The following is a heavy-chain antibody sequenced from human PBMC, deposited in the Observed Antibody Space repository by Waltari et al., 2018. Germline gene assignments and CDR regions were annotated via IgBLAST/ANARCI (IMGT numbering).Heavy chain of an antibody. D-gene: IGHD2-2*01. Sequence: EVQLVVSGGGLVKPGGSLRLSCAASGFTFSSYSMNWVRQAPGKGLEWVSSISSSSSYIYYADSVKGRFTSSRDNAKNSLYLQMNSLRAEDTAVYYCASLYCSSTSCNDWGQGTLVTVSS. CDR1: GFTFSSYS. CDR3: ASLYCSSTSCND. CDR2: ISSSSSYI. J-gene: IGHJ4*02. V-gene: IGHV3-21*01.